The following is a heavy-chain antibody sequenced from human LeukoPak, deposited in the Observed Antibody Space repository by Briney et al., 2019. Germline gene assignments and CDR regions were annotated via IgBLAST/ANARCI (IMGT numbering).Heavy chain of an antibody. CDR1: GGTFSSYA. Sequence: GASVKVSCKASGGTFSSYAISWVRQAPGQRLEWMGGIIPIFGTANYAQKFQGRVTITADESTSTAYMELSSLRSEDTAVYYCARDVASKDFGVVIIGWFDPWGQGTLVTVSS. D-gene: IGHD3-3*01. CDR3: ARDVASKDFGVVIIGWFDP. V-gene: IGHV1-69*13. J-gene: IGHJ5*02. CDR2: IIPIFGTA.